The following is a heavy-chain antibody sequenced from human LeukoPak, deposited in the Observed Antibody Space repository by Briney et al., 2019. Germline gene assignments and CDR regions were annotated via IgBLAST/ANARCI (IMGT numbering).Heavy chain of an antibody. CDR1: GYTLTELS. V-gene: IGHV1-24*01. D-gene: IGHD6-13*01. J-gene: IGHJ4*02. CDR3: ATGLFIAVADHHDY. CDR2: FDPEDGET. Sequence: ASVKVSCKVSGYTLTELSMHWVRQAPGKGLEWMGGFDPEDGETIYAQKFQGRVTMTEDTSTDTAYMELSSLRSEDTAVYYCATGLFIAVADHHDYWGQGTLVTVSS.